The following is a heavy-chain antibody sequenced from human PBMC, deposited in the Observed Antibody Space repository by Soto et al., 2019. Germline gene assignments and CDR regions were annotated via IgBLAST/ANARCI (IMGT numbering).Heavy chain of an antibody. CDR3: AKERLGSYYAFDI. Sequence: GGSLRLSCAASGFTFDDYAMHWVRQAPGKGLEWVSGISWNSGSIGYADSVKGRFTISRDNAKNSLYLQMNSLRAEDTALYYCAKERLGSYYAFDIWGQGTMVTVSS. J-gene: IGHJ3*02. D-gene: IGHD1-26*01. CDR2: ISWNSGSI. CDR1: GFTFDDYA. V-gene: IGHV3-9*01.